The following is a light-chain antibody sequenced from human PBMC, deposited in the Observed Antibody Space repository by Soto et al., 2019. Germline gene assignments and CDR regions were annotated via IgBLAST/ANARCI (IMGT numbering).Light chain of an antibody. V-gene: IGLV2-14*01. Sequence: QSVLTQPACVSGSPGQSITISCTGASSDVGGSDYVSWYQHHPGKAPKLLIYEVSHRPSGVSNRFSGSKSGNTASLTISGLQAEDEADYYCNSYTSSTTLDVFGTGTKVTVL. CDR1: SSDVGGSDY. CDR3: NSYTSSTTLDV. J-gene: IGLJ1*01. CDR2: EVS.